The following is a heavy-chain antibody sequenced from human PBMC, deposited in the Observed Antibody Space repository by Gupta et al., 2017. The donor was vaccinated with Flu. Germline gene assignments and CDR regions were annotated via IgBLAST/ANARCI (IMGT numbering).Heavy chain of an antibody. J-gene: IGHJ2*01. CDR1: GFSLSTSGVG. D-gene: IGHD2-21*02. Sequence: QITLKESGPTLVKPTQTLTLTCTFSGFSLSTSGVGVGWIRQPPGKALEWLALIYWDDDKRYSPSLKSRLTITKDTSKNQVVLTMTNMDPVDTATYYCAHLAPVHIVVVTANWYFDLWGRGTLVTVSS. V-gene: IGHV2-5*02. CDR2: IYWDDDK. CDR3: AHLAPVHIVVVTANWYFDL.